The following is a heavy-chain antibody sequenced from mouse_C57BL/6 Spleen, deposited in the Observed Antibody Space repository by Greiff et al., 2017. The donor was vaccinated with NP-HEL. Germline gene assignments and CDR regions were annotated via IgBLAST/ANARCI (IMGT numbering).Heavy chain of an antibody. CDR1: GYTFTSYW. CDR3: ASGQLRLHYAMDY. J-gene: IGHJ4*01. Sequence: QVQLQQPGAELVKPGASVKLSCKASGYTFTSYWMHWVKQRPGQGLEWIGMIHPNSGRTNYNEKVKNKATLTADKPSSTAYMQLSSLTSEDSAVYYCASGQLRLHYAMDYWGQGTSVTVSS. CDR2: IHPNSGRT. D-gene: IGHD3-2*02. V-gene: IGHV1-64*01.